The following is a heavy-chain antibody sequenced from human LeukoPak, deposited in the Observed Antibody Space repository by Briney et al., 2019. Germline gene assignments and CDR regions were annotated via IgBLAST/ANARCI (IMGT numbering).Heavy chain of an antibody. D-gene: IGHD2-2*01. CDR2: IIPIFGTA. V-gene: IGHV1-69*13. CDR1: GGTFSSYA. Sequence: SVKVSCKASGGTFSSYAISWVRQAPGQGLEWMGGIIPIFGTANYAQKFQGRVTITADESTSTAYMELSGLRSEDTAVYYCARGSQYQLHHNWFDPWSQGTLVTVSS. CDR3: ARGSQYQLHHNWFDP. J-gene: IGHJ5*02.